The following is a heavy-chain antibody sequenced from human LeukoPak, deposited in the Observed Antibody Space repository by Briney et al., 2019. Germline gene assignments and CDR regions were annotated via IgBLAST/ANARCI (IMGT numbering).Heavy chain of an antibody. J-gene: IGHJ4*02. CDR1: GFTFSFYN. Sequence: PGGSLRLSYAASGFTFSFYNMHWVRQAPGKGLEWVAVIWYDGSNKYYADSVKGRFTISRDNAKNSLYLQMNSLRAEDTAVYYCARDLLGLDYWGQGTLVTVSS. CDR3: ARDLLGLDY. D-gene: IGHD3-10*01. V-gene: IGHV3-33*08. CDR2: IWYDGSNK.